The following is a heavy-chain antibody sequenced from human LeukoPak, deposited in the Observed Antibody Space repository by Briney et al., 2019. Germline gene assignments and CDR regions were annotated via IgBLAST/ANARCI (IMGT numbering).Heavy chain of an antibody. V-gene: IGHV3-30*09. CDR1: GFTFSSYA. D-gene: IGHD3-22*01. Sequence: GGSLRLSCAASGFTFSSYAMHWVRQAPGKGLEWVAVISYDGSNKYYADSVKGRFAISRDNSKNTLFVQMSSLRAEDTAVYYCARGEYYSDTSSYFDYWGQGTLVTVSS. CDR2: ISYDGSNK. CDR3: ARGEYYSDTSSYFDY. J-gene: IGHJ4*02.